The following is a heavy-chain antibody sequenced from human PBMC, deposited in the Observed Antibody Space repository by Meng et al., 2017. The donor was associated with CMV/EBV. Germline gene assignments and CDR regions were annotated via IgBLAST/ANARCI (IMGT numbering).Heavy chain of an antibody. Sequence: YWIGWVRQMPGKGLDWMGIIYPGDSDTRYSPSFQGQVTISADKSISTAYLQWSSLKASDTAMYYCARRIPYYDFWSGYYGMYWFDPWSQGTLVTVSS. J-gene: IGHJ5*02. D-gene: IGHD3-3*01. CDR2: IYPGDSDT. V-gene: IGHV5-51*01. CDR3: ARRIPYYDFWSGYYGMYWFDP. CDR1: YW.